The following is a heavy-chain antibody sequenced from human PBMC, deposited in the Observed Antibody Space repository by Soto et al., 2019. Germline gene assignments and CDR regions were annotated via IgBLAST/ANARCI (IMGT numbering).Heavy chain of an antibody. J-gene: IGHJ5*02. CDR3: ARDADIVVVVASHGFDP. V-gene: IGHV1-69*04. D-gene: IGHD2-15*01. CDR1: GGTFSSYT. CDR2: IIPILGIA. Sequence: SVKISCKASGGTFSSYTISWVRQAPGQGLEWMGRIIPILGIANYAQKFQGRVTITADKSTSTAYMELSSLRSEDTAVYYCARDADIVVVVASHGFDPWGQGTLVTVSS.